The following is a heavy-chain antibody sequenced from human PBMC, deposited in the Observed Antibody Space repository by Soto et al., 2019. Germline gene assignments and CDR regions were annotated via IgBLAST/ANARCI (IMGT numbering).Heavy chain of an antibody. Sequence: PSQSLSLTCAISGDSLSSNSAAWNWIRRSPSRGLEWLGRTYYRSKWYNDYAVSVKSRIAINPDTSKNQFSLQLNSVTPEDTAVYYCARTSGHFDSWGQGTLVTVSS. V-gene: IGHV6-1*01. J-gene: IGHJ4*02. D-gene: IGHD6-19*01. CDR2: TYYRSKWYN. CDR1: GDSLSSNSAA. CDR3: ARTSGHFDS.